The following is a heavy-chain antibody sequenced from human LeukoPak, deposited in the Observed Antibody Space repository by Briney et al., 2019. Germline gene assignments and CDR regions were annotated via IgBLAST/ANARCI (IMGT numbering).Heavy chain of an antibody. D-gene: IGHD2-15*01. Sequence: PGRSLRLSRAASGFTFSSYAMHWVRQAPGKGLEWVAVISYDGSNKYYADSVKGRFTISRDNSKNTLYLQMNSLRAEDTAVYYCAREGGGSCYSSVCYYYGMDVWGKGTTVTVSS. V-gene: IGHV3-30*04. CDR3: AREGGGSCYSSVCYYYGMDV. J-gene: IGHJ6*04. CDR1: GFTFSSYA. CDR2: ISYDGSNK.